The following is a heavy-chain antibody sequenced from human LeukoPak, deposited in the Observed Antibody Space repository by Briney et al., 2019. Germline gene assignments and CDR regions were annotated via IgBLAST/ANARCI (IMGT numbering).Heavy chain of an antibody. V-gene: IGHV1-69*05. CDR3: ARDGGDGYNLLSY. J-gene: IGHJ4*02. CDR1: GGTFSSYA. Sequence: SVKVSCKASGGTFSSYAISWVRQAPGQGLEWMGRIIPIFGTANYAQKFQGRVTITTDESTSTAYMELSSLRSEDTAVYYCARDGGDGYNLLSYWGQGTLVTVSS. CDR2: IIPIFGTA. D-gene: IGHD5-24*01.